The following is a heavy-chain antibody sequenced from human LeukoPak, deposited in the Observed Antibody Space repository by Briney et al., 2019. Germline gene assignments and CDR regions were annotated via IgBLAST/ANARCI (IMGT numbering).Heavy chain of an antibody. D-gene: IGHD5-12*01. Sequence: ASVKVSCRASGGTFSSYAISWVRQAPGQGLEWMGGIIPIFGTSNYAQKFQGRVTITADESTSTAYMELSSLRSEDTAVYYCARDLTTKGVVATIMGIFDYWGQGTLVTVSS. CDR1: GGTFSSYA. J-gene: IGHJ4*02. CDR3: ARDLTTKGVVATIMGIFDY. CDR2: IIPIFGTS. V-gene: IGHV1-69*13.